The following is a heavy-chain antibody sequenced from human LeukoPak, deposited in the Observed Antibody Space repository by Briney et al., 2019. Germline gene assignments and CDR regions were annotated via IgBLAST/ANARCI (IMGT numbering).Heavy chain of an antibody. CDR1: GGTFSSYA. J-gene: IGHJ4*02. V-gene: IGHV1-69*06. CDR2: IIPIFGTA. D-gene: IGHD3-22*01. CDR3: ARLITDYYDSSGYYYTFDY. Sequence: GASVKVSCKASGGTFSSYAISWVRQAPGQGLEWMGGIIPIFGTANYAQKFQGRVTITADKSTSTAYMELSSLRSEDTAVYYCARLITDYYDSSGYYYTFDYWGQGTLVTVSS.